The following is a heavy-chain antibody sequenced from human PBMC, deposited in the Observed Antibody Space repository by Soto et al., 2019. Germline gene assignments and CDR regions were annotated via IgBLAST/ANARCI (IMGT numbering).Heavy chain of an antibody. V-gene: IGHV3-23*01. J-gene: IGHJ6*03. CDR3: AKGGGSGYFAYHYVDV. CDR1: GFTFSAYA. CDR2: ISGSGTQT. Sequence: GGSLRLSCAASGFTFSAYAMTWVRQTPGRALEWVSSISGSGTQTYYADSVKGRLTISRDNSKNTLYLQMNSLRVEDTAVYYCAKGGGSGYFAYHYVDVWGKGTSVTVSS. D-gene: IGHD3-3*01.